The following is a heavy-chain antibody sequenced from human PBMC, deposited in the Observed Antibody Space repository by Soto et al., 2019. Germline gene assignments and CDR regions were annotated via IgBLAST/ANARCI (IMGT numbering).Heavy chain of an antibody. J-gene: IGHJ4*02. CDR2: ISGSGGST. CDR3: AKGGDILTGYRPLDD. D-gene: IGHD3-9*01. V-gene: IGHV3-23*04. CDR1: GFTFSSYA. Sequence: VQLVESGGGVVQPGGSLRLSCAASGFTFSSYAMSWVRQAPGKGLEWVSAISGSGGSTYYADSVKGRFTISRDNSKNTLYLQMNSLRAEDTAVYDWAKGGDILTGYRPLDDWGQGTLVTVSS.